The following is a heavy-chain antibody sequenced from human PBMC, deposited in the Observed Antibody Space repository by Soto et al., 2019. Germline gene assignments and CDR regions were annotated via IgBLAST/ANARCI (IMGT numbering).Heavy chain of an antibody. V-gene: IGHV6-1*01. CDR3: ERVDDSSGYHAFDI. CDR2: TYYRSKWYN. J-gene: IGHJ3*02. D-gene: IGHD3-22*01. Sequence: SQTLSLTCAISGDSVSSNSAAWNWIRQSPSRNLEWLGRTYYRSKWYNDYAVSVKSRITINPDTSKNQFSLQLNSVTPEDTAVYYCERVDDSSGYHAFDIWGQGTMVTVSS. CDR1: GDSVSSNSAA.